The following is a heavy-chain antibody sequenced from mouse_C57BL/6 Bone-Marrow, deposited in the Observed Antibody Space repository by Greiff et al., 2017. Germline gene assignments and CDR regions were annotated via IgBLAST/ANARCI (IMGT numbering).Heavy chain of an antibody. D-gene: IGHD2-4*01. CDR3: TKVRIYYDYLRGAMDY. Sequence: VQLKQSGTVLARPGASVKMSCKTSGYTFTSYWMHWVKQRPGQGLEWIGAIYPGNSDTSYNQKFKGKAKLTAVTSASTAYMELSSLTNEDSAVYYYTKVRIYYDYLRGAMDYWGQGTSVTVSS. J-gene: IGHJ4*01. CDR2: IYPGNSDT. CDR1: GYTFTSYW. V-gene: IGHV1-5*01.